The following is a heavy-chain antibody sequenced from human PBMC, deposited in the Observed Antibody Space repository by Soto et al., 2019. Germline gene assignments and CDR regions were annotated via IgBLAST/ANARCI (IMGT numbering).Heavy chain of an antibody. CDR3: ARVAAAGTVGAYYYYYYGMDV. J-gene: IGHJ6*02. CDR1: GYTFTGYY. CDR2: INPNSGGT. V-gene: IGHV1-2*02. D-gene: IGHD6-13*01. Sequence: ASVKVSCKASGYTFTGYYMHWVRKAPGQGLEWMGWINPNSGGTNYAQKFQGRVTMTREKSISTAYMELSRLRSDDTAVYYCARVAAAGTVGAYYYYYYGMDVWGQGTTVTVSS.